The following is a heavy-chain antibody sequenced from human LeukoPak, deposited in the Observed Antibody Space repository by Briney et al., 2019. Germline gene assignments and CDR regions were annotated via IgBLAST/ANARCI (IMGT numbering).Heavy chain of an antibody. CDR2: IYSGGGI. J-gene: IGHJ4*02. V-gene: IGHV3-NL1*01. CDR3: AREGHSYGPFDY. D-gene: IGHD5-18*01. CDR1: GFTFSSYG. Sequence: QSGGSLRLSCAASGFTFSSYGMHWVRQAPGKGLEWVSVIYSGGGIYYADSVKGRFTISRDNSKNTVYLQMNSLRPEDTAVYYCAREGHSYGPFDYWGQGALVTVSS.